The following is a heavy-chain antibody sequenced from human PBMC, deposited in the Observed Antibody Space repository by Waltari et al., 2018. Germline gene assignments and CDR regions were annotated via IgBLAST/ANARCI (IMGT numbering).Heavy chain of an antibody. D-gene: IGHD1-7*01. CDR3: AKRITGTTFDI. CDR2: IYHSGST. V-gene: IGHV4-38-2*01. Sequence: QVQLQESGPGLVKPSETLSLTCAVSGYSISSGYYWGWLRQPPGKGLEWIGSIYHSGSTYYNPSLKSRVTISVDTSKNQFSLKLSSVTAADTAVYYCAKRITGTTFDIWGQGTMVTVSS. CDR1: GYSISSGYY. J-gene: IGHJ3*02.